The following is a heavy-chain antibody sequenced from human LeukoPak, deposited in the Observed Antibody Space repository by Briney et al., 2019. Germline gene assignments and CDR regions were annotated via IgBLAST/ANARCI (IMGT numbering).Heavy chain of an antibody. CDR2: INHSGSA. CDR1: GGSFSGYY. J-gene: IGHJ4*02. Sequence: SETLSLTCAVYGGSFSGYYWSWIRRPPGKGLEWIGEINHSGSANYNPSLKSRVTISVDTSKNQFSLKLSSVTAADTAVYYCARGQGLRYFDWLRRYYFDYWGQGTLVTVSS. CDR3: ARGQGLRYFDWLRRYYFDY. D-gene: IGHD3-9*01. V-gene: IGHV4-34*01.